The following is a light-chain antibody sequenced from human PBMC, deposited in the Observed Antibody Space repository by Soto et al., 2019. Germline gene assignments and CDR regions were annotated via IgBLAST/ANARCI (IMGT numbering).Light chain of an antibody. V-gene: IGLV2-8*01. J-gene: IGLJ1*01. CDR1: SSDVGSSNY. CDR3: SSTAGSNNPFV. CDR2: EVS. Sequence: QSALTQPPSASGSPGQSVTISCTGTSSDVGSSNYVSWYQQHPGKAPKVMIYEVSKRPSGVPDRFSGSRSGNKASLTVSGLQADDEADYYCSSTAGSNNPFVFGTGTKLT.